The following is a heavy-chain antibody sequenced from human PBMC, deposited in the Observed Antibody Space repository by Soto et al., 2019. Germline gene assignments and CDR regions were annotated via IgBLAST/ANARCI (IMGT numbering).Heavy chain of an antibody. D-gene: IGHD6-13*01. J-gene: IGHJ4*02. CDR3: ARVDRRHQLFDY. V-gene: IGHV4-61*01. CDR1: GGSVSSGSYY. Sequence: SETLSLTCTVSGGSVSSGSYYLSWIRQPPGKGLEWIGYIYYSGSTNYNPSLKSRVTISVDTSKNQFSLKLSSVTAADTAVYYCARVDRRHQLFDYWGQGTLVTVSS. CDR2: IYYSGST.